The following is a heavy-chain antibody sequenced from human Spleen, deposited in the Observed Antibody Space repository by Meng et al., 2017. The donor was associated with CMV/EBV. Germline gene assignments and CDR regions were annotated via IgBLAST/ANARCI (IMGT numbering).Heavy chain of an antibody. CDR1: GNKFLASW. CDR3: ARLDYLDSSGYRSRYHWFDP. V-gene: IGHV5-51*01. CDR2: IFPGDSDA. Sequence: GGPLRLSCQGSGNKFLASWIGWVRQMPGKGLEWMGIIFPGDSDARYGPSFQGQVTISVDKSVRAAYLQWSSLKASDAAMYYCARLDYLDSSGYRSRYHWFDPWGQGALVTVSS. J-gene: IGHJ5*02. D-gene: IGHD3-22*01.